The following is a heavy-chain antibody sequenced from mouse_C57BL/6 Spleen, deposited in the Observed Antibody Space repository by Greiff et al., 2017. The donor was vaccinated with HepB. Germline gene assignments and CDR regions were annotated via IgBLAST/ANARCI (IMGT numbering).Heavy chain of an antibody. V-gene: IGHV7-3*01. CDR2: IRNKANGYTT. CDR3: ARYYDGGFAY. J-gene: IGHJ3*01. D-gene: IGHD2-12*01. Sequence: DVMLVESGGGLVQPGGSLSLSCAASGFTFTDYYMSWVRQPPGKALEWLGFIRNKANGYTTEYSASVKGRFTISRDNSQSILYLQMNALRAEDSATYYCARYYDGGFAYWGQGTLVTVSA. CDR1: GFTFTDYY.